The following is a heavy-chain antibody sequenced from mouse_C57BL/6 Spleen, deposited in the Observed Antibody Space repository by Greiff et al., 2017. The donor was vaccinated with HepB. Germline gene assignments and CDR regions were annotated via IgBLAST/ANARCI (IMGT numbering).Heavy chain of an antibody. CDR2: ISDGGSYT. CDR1: GFTFSSYA. D-gene: IGHD2-4*01. V-gene: IGHV5-4*01. CDR3: ARDGTRDDYGRSMDY. J-gene: IGHJ4*01. Sequence: EVKLMESGGGLVKPGGSLKLSCAASGFTFSSYAMSWVRQTPEKRLEWVATISDGGSYTYYPDNVKGRFTISRDNAKNNLYLQMSHLKSEDTAMYYCARDGTRDDYGRSMDYWGQGTSVTVSS.